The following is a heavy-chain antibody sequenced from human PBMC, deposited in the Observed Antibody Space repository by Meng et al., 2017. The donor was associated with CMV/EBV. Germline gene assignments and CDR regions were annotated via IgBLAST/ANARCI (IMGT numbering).Heavy chain of an antibody. D-gene: IGHD3-3*01. CDR3: ARDLDPYYDFWSGYYYYYGMDV. CDR1: GFSFSSYG. Sequence: GESLKISCAASGFSFSSYGMNWVRQAPGKGLEWVSSISSSSSYIYYADSVKGRFTISRDNAKNSLYLQMNSLRAEDTAVYYCARDLDPYYDFWSGYYYYYGMDVWGQGTTVTVSS. J-gene: IGHJ6*02. CDR2: ISSSSSYI. V-gene: IGHV3-21*01.